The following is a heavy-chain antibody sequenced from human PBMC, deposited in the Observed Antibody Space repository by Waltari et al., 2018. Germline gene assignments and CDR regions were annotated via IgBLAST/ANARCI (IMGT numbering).Heavy chain of an antibody. V-gene: IGHV4-38-2*02. D-gene: IGHD1-20*01. J-gene: IGHJ5*02. CDR3: AREANWNDPNNWFDP. CDR1: GYSISCGYY. Sequence: QVQLQESGPGLVKPSETLSLTCAVSGYSISCGYYWGWIRQPPGKGLEWIGSIYHSGSTYYNPALKSRVTISVDTSKNLFSLKLSSVTAADTAVYYCAREANWNDPNNWFDPWGQGTLVTVSS. CDR2: IYHSGST.